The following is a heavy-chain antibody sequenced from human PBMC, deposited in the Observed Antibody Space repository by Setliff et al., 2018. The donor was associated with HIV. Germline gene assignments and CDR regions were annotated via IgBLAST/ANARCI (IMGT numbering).Heavy chain of an antibody. D-gene: IGHD5-12*01. V-gene: IGHV3-7*05. CDR3: ARDSLVAAMGASAFDI. CDR1: GFTFSRYW. Sequence: GGSLRLSCAASGFTFSRYWMTWVRQAPGKGLEWVANIKQDGSEEHYGDSVKGRFTITRDNAENSLYLQMNSLRVEDTAVYYCARDSLVAAMGASAFDIWGHGTMGTVS. J-gene: IGHJ3*02. CDR2: IKQDGSEE.